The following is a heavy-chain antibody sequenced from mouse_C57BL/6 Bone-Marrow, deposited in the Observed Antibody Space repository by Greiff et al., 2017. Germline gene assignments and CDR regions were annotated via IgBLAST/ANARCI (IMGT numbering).Heavy chain of an antibody. D-gene: IGHD1-1*01. J-gene: IGHJ2*01. CDR1: GFTFSSYG. Sequence: EVQLKESGGDLVKPGGSLKLSCAASGFTFSSYGMSWVRQTPDKRLEWVATISSGGSYTYYPDSVKGRFTISRDNAKNTLYLQMSSLKSEDTAMYYCASLITTVWGYWGQGTTLTVSS. V-gene: IGHV5-6*01. CDR3: ASLITTVWGY. CDR2: ISSGGSYT.